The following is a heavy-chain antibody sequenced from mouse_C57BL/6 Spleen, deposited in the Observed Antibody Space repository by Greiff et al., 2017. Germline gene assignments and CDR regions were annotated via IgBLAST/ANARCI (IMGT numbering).Heavy chain of an antibody. CDR1: GYTFTDCY. J-gene: IGHJ4*01. V-gene: IGHV1-84*01. Sequence: LVESGPELVKPGASVKISCKASGYTFTDCYINWVKQRPGQGLEWIGWIYPGSGNTKYNEKFKGKATLTVDTSSSTAYMQLRSLTSEDSAVYFCARGGDYYAMDYWGQGTSVTVSS. CDR2: IYPGSGNT. CDR3: ARGGDYYAMDY.